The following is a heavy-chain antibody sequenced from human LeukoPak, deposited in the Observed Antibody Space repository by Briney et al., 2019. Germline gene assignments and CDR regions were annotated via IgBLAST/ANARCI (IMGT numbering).Heavy chain of an antibody. CDR2: ISGSGGST. CDR3: AKVAYYGSGSSHFDN. D-gene: IGHD3-10*01. V-gene: IGHV3-23*01. CDR1: GFTFSSYA. Sequence: GGSLRLYCAASGFTFSSYAMSWVRQAPGKGLEWVSAISGSGGSTYYADSVKGRFTISRDNSKNTLYLQMNSLRAEDTAVYYCAKVAYYGSGSSHFDNWGQGTLVTVSS. J-gene: IGHJ4*02.